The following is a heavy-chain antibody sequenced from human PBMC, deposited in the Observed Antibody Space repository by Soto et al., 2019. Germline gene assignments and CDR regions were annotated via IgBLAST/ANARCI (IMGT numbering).Heavy chain of an antibody. CDR3: AKEASLWFGYYYYYMDV. V-gene: IGHV3-23*01. J-gene: IGHJ6*03. CDR2: ISGSGGST. Sequence: GGSLRLSCAASGFTFSSYAMSWVRQAPGKGLEWVSAISGSGGSTYYADSVKGRFTISRDNSKNTLYLQMNSLRAEDTAVYYCAKEASLWFGYYYYYMDVWGKGTTVTVSS. D-gene: IGHD3-10*01. CDR1: GFTFSSYA.